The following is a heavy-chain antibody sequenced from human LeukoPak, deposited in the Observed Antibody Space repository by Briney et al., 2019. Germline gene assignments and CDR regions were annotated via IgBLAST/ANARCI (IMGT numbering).Heavy chain of an antibody. D-gene: IGHD3-3*01. CDR1: GFTFSSYA. Sequence: GGSLRLSCAASGFTFSSYAMSWVRQAPGKGPEWVSAISGSGGSTYYADSVKGRFTISRDNSKNTLYLQMNSLRAGDAAVYYCAKDLGGDFWSGLGMDVWGQGTTVTVSS. V-gene: IGHV3-23*01. CDR3: AKDLGGDFWSGLGMDV. CDR2: ISGSGGST. J-gene: IGHJ6*02.